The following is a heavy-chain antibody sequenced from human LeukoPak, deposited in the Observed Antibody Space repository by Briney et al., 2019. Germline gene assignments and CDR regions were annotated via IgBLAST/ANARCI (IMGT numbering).Heavy chain of an antibody. V-gene: IGHV4-38-2*02. CDR1: GYSISSGYY. CDR3: TKNNWFDP. Sequence: PSETLSLTCTVSGYSISSGYYWGWIRQPPGKGLEWIGSFYHSGSTYYNPSLKSRVTISLDTSKNQFSLKLSSVTAADTAVYYCTKNNWFDPWGQGTLVTVSS. J-gene: IGHJ5*02. D-gene: IGHD2-8*01. CDR2: FYHSGST.